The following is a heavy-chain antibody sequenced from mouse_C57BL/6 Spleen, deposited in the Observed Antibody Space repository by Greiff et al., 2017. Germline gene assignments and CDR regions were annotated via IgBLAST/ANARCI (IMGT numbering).Heavy chain of an antibody. J-gene: IGHJ4*01. V-gene: IGHV2-5*01. CDR1: GFSLTSYG. CDR3: AKGGYSNYGAMDY. D-gene: IGHD2-5*01. Sequence: QVQLQQSGPGLVQPSQSLSITCTVSGFSLTSYGVHWVRQSPGKGLEWLGVIWRGGSTDYNAAFMSRLSITKDNSKRQVFFKMNSLQADDTAIYYCAKGGYSNYGAMDYWGQGTSVTVSS. CDR2: IWRGGST.